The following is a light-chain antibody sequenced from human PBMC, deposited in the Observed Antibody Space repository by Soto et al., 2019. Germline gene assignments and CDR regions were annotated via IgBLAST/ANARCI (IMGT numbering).Light chain of an antibody. J-gene: IGKJ3*01. Sequence: EIVLTQSPGTLSLSPGERATLSCRASQSVRSSYLAWYQQKPGQAPRLLIYGASSRATGIPDRFSGSGSGTDFTFTISRLEPEDFAVYYCQQYGSSLFTFGPGTKVDIK. CDR1: QSVRSSY. CDR3: QQYGSSLFT. CDR2: GAS. V-gene: IGKV3-20*01.